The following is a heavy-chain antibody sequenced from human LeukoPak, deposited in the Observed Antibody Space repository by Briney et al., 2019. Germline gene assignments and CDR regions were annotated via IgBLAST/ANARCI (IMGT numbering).Heavy chain of an antibody. Sequence: PSETLSLTCTVSGGSISSYYWSWIRQPPGKGLEWIGYIYYSGSTIYNPSLKSRVTISVDTSKNQFSLKLSSVTAADTAVYYCASAGSAVAAIDWGQGTLVTVSS. CDR2: IYYSGST. CDR1: GGSISSYY. J-gene: IGHJ4*02. D-gene: IGHD2-15*01. CDR3: ASAGSAVAAID. V-gene: IGHV4-59*01.